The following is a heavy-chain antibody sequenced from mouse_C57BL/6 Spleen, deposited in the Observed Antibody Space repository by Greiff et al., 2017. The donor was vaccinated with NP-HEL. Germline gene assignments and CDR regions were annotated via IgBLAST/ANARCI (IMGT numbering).Heavy chain of an antibody. Sequence: QVQLQQPGAELVRPGSSVKLSCKASGYTFTSYWMHWVKQRPIQGLEWIGNIDPSDSETHYNQKFKDKATLTVDKSSSTAYMQLSSLTSEDSAVYYCARRIYDGYSYAMDYWGQGTSVTVSS. CDR2: IDPSDSET. J-gene: IGHJ4*01. CDR3: ARRIYDGYSYAMDY. CDR1: GYTFTSYW. D-gene: IGHD2-3*01. V-gene: IGHV1-52*01.